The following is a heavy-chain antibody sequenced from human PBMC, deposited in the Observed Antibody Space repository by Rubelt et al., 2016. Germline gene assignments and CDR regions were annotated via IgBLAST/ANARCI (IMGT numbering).Heavy chain of an antibody. V-gene: IGHV4-61*01. J-gene: IGHJ3*02. CDR2: INHSGST. CDR1: GGSVSSDSYF. Sequence: QVQLQESGPGLVKPSETLSLTCTVSGGSVSSDSYFWSWIRQPPGKGLEWIGEINHSGSTTYNPSLKSRVTILVDTSKNQFSLKLTSGTGADTAGYYCARGELIVVAHDAFDIWGQGTMVTVSS. D-gene: IGHD3-22*01. CDR3: ARGELIVVAHDAFDI.